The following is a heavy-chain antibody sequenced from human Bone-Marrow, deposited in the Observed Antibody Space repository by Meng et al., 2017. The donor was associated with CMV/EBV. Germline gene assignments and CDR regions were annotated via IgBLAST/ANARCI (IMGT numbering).Heavy chain of an antibody. V-gene: IGHV1-3*01. CDR1: GYTFTAYA. Sequence: FGYTFTAYAIHWVRQAAGQRFEWMGWINADNGDTQYSQKVQGRVIITRDRSASTSYMALNNLRPDDTAIYYCVKDRGGTGDFDFWGQGTLVTVSS. CDR3: VKDRGGTGDFDF. J-gene: IGHJ4*02. CDR2: INADNGDT. D-gene: IGHD2-8*02.